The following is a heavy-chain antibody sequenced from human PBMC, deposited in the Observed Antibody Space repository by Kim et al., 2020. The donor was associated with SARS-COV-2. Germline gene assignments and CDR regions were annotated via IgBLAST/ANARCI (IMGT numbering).Heavy chain of an antibody. V-gene: IGHV1-2*06. Sequence: ASVKVSCKSSGYTFTGYYMHWVRQAPGQGLEWMGRINPNSGGTNYAQKFQGRVTMTRDTSISTAYMELSRLRSDDTAVYYCARAHVWFGVSRGYYYYYGMDVWGQGTTVTVSS. CDR3: ARAHVWFGVSRGYYYYYGMDV. D-gene: IGHD3-10*01. J-gene: IGHJ6*02. CDR2: INPNSGGT. CDR1: GYTFTGYY.